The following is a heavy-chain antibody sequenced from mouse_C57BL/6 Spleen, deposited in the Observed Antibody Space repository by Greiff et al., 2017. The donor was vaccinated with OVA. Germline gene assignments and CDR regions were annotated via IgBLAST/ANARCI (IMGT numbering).Heavy chain of an antibody. J-gene: IGHJ2*01. Sequence: EVKLLESGPELVKPGASVKMSCKASGYTFTDYNMHWVKQSHGKSLEWIGYINPNNGGTSYNQKFKGKATLTVNKSSSTAYMELRSLTSEDSAVYYCALANWDGYWGQGTTLTVSS. D-gene: IGHD4-1*01. CDR1: GYTFTDYN. CDR3: ALANWDGY. V-gene: IGHV1-22*01. CDR2: INPNNGGT.